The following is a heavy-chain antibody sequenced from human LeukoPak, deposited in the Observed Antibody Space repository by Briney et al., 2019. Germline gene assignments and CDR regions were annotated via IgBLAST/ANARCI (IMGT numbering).Heavy chain of an antibody. V-gene: IGHV3-11*04. J-gene: IGHJ4*02. CDR2: ISNIGSTT. CDR1: GVTLSNYY. D-gene: IGHD2/OR15-2a*01. Sequence: PGGSLRLSCTSSGVTLSNYYTSWIRQAPGKGLECISYISNIGSTTFYADSVKGRFTISRDNGKNSVYLQMNSLTAEDTAVYYCASDISNKGFDYWGQGTLVTVSS. CDR3: ASDISNKGFDY.